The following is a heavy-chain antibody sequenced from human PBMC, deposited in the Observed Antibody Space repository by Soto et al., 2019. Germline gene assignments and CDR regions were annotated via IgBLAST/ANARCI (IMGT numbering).Heavy chain of an antibody. CDR2: ISGSGSST. D-gene: IGHD5-18*01. J-gene: IGHJ6*02. CDR1: GFAFSNYD. Sequence: PGGSLRLSCVASGFAFSNYDMSWVRQAPGKGLEWVSAISGSGSSTYYADSVKGRFTISRDNPKNTLYLQMNSLRAEDTAVYYCANRGTSMVTRYYYGMDVWGQGTTVTVSS. V-gene: IGHV3-23*01. CDR3: ANRGTSMVTRYYYGMDV.